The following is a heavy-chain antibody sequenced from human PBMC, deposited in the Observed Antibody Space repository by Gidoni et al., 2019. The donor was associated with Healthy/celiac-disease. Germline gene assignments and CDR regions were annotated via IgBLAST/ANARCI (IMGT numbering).Heavy chain of an antibody. CDR2: INPNSGGT. Sequence: QVQLVQSGAEVKKPWASVKVSFKASGYTFTGYYMHWVRQAPGQGLEWMGWINPNSGGTNYAQKFQGWVTMTRDTSISTAYMELSRLRSDDTAVYYCARDIGGSSSWYYYYYGMDVWGQGTTVTVSS. CDR1: GYTFTGYY. CDR3: ARDIGGSSSWYYYYYGMDV. D-gene: IGHD6-13*01. V-gene: IGHV1-2*04. J-gene: IGHJ6*02.